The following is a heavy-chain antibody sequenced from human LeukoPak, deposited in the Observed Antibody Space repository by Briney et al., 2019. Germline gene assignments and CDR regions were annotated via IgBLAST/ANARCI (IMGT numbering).Heavy chain of an antibody. V-gene: IGHV3-9*01. CDR1: GFTFDDYA. J-gene: IGHJ4*02. D-gene: IGHD6-13*01. CDR3: AKGPTSSSGYYFDY. CDR2: ISWNSGSI. Sequence: GRSLRLSCAASGFTFDDYAMHWVRHAPGKGLEWVSGISWNSGSIGYADPVKGRFTISRDNAKNSLYLQMNSLRAEDTALYYCAKGPTSSSGYYFDYWGQGTLVTVSS.